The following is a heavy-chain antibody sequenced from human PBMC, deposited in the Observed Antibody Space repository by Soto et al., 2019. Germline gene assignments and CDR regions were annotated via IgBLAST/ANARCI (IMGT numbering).Heavy chain of an antibody. CDR2: MSYDGSDK. CDR1: GFMFTGYA. V-gene: IGHV3-30-3*01. D-gene: IGHD6-6*01. CDR3: ARGRGLAARPQHLDY. J-gene: IGHJ4*02. Sequence: QVQLVESGGGVVQPGRSLRLSCEASGFMFTGYAMHWVRQAPGKGLEWVAVMSYDGSDKFYRASVKGRFTISRDISKCTRFLEMTRPRPEDTALYFCARGRGLAARPQHLDYWGQGTLVNVSS.